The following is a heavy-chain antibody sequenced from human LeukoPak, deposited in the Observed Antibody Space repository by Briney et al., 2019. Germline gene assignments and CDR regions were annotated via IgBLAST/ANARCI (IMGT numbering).Heavy chain of an antibody. D-gene: IGHD3-22*01. V-gene: IGHV1-69*13. CDR3: ARVEPRNRGLVDRYYYDSSGYTGHFDY. CDR2: IIPIFGTA. J-gene: IGHJ4*02. Sequence: ASVKVSCKASGGTFSSYAISWVRQAPGQGLEWMGGIIPIFGTANYAQKFQGRVTITADESTSTAYMELSSLRSEDTAVYYCARVEPRNRGLVDRYYYDSSGYTGHFDYWGQGTLVTVSS. CDR1: GGTFSSYA.